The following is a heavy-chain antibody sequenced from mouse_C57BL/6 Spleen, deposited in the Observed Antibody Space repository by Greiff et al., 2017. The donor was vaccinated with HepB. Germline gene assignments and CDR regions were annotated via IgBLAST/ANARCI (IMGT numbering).Heavy chain of an antibody. J-gene: IGHJ4*01. CDR1: GYTFTNYW. D-gene: IGHD2-3*01. CDR2: IYPGGGYT. V-gene: IGHV1-63*01. Sequence: VKLQESGAELVRPGTSVKMSCKASGYTFTNYWIGWAKQRPGHGLEWIGDIYPGGGYTNYNEKFKGKATLTADKSSSTAYMQFSSLTSEDSAIYYCARSGGYYRGVYAMDYWGQGTSVTVSS. CDR3: ARSGGYYRGVYAMDY.